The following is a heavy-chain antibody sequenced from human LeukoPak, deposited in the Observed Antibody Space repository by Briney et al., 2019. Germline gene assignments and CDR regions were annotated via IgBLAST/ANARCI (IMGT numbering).Heavy chain of an antibody. J-gene: IGHJ3*02. Sequence: GASVKVSCKASGYTFTGYYMHWVRQAPGQGLEWMGWINPNSGGTNYAQKFQGRVTMTRDTSISTAYMELSRLRSDDTAVYYCAREVLRYFDWLSGAFDIWGQGTMVTVSS. D-gene: IGHD3-9*01. CDR1: GYTFTGYY. CDR3: AREVLRYFDWLSGAFDI. V-gene: IGHV1-2*02. CDR2: INPNSGGT.